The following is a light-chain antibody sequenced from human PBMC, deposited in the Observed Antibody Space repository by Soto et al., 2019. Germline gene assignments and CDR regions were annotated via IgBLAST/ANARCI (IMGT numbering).Light chain of an antibody. J-gene: IGKJ3*01. Sequence: EIVLTQSPGTLSLSPGERATLSCRATQSVSSSYLAWYQQKPGQAPRLLIYGASSRATGISDRFSGSGSGTDFTLTISRLEPEDSAVYYCHQYNSWPRGTFGPGTKVEIK. CDR1: QSVSSSY. V-gene: IGKV3-20*01. CDR3: HQYNSWPRGT. CDR2: GAS.